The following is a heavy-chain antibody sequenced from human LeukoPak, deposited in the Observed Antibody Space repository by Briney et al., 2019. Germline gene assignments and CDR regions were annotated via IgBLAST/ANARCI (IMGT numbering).Heavy chain of an antibody. D-gene: IGHD3-9*01. CDR3: ARVGHYDILTGSFVSRDFDY. Sequence: SETLCLTCAVYGGSFSGYYWSWIRQPPGKGLEWIGEINHSGSTNYNPSLKSRVTISVDTSKNQFSLKLSSVTAADTAVYYCARVGHYDILTGSFVSRDFDYWGQGTLVTVSS. J-gene: IGHJ4*02. CDR1: GGSFSGYY. CDR2: INHSGST. V-gene: IGHV4-34*01.